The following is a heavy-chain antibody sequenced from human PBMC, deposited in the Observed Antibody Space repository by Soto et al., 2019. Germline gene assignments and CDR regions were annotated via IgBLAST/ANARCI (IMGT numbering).Heavy chain of an antibody. J-gene: IGHJ4*02. CDR1: GFTFSSYS. V-gene: IGHV3-21*01. D-gene: IGHD2-21*01. Sequence: PGGSLRLSCAASGFTFSSYSMNWVRQAPGKGLEWVSSISSSSSYIYYADSVKGRFTISRDNAKNSLYLQMNSLRAGDTAVYYCARDSYCGGDCYSKLHDYWGQGTLVTVSS. CDR3: ARDSYCGGDCYSKLHDY. CDR2: ISSSSSYI.